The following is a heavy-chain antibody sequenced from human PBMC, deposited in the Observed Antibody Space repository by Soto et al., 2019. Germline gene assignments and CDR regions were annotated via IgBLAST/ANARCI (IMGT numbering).Heavy chain of an antibody. V-gene: IGHV1-3*01. CDR2: INAGNGKT. J-gene: IGHJ6*02. CDR3: AGSCSSTSCDSWRYGMDV. CDR1: GYTFTSYA. Sequence: ASVKVSCTASGYTFTSYAMHWVRQAPGHRLEWMGGINAGNGKTEYSQKFQGRVTITRDTSASTASMELRSLRSEDTAVYYCAGSCSSTSCDSWRYGMDVGGQGTTVTVSS. D-gene: IGHD2-2*01.